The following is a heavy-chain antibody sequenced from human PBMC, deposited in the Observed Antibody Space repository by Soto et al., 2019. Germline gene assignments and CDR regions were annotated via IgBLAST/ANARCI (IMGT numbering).Heavy chain of an antibody. CDR3: ARGTYYYDYSRWLGYGMYV. J-gene: IGHJ6*02. D-gene: IGHD3-22*01. CDR1: GGSFSGYY. CDR2: INQSGST. Sequence: QVQLQQWGAGLLKPSETLSLTCAVYGGSFSGYYWSWIRQPPGKGLECIGEINQSGSTNYNPSLRRRVTISLDTSKNQFSLKLSSVTAADTAVYSCARGTYYYDYSRWLGYGMYVCGQGTTVTVSS. V-gene: IGHV4-34*01.